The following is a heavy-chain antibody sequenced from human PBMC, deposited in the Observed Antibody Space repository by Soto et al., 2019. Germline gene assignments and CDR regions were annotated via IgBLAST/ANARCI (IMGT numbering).Heavy chain of an antibody. Sequence: SETLSLTCTVSGGSISSYYWSWIRQPPGKGLEWIGYIYYSGSTNYNPSLKSRVTISVDTSKNQFSLKLSSVTAADTAAYYCAREPYYYDSSGYYFDYWGQGTLVTVSS. D-gene: IGHD3-22*01. J-gene: IGHJ4*02. CDR2: IYYSGST. CDR3: AREPYYYDSSGYYFDY. V-gene: IGHV4-59*01. CDR1: GGSISSYY.